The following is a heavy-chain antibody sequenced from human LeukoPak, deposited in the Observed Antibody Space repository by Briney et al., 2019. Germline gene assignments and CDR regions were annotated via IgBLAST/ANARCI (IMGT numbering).Heavy chain of an antibody. J-gene: IGHJ4*02. D-gene: IGHD5-18*01. CDR3: ARGWGGSNYGYFDY. V-gene: IGHV4-59*11. CDR1: GGSISSHY. Sequence: SSETLSLTCTVSGGSISSHYWTWIRQPPGKGLEWIGFIYSTGSTNYNPSLKSRVTISVDTSKDQFSLKLTSVTAADTAVYYCARGWGGSNYGYFDYWGRETLVTVSS. CDR2: IYSTGST.